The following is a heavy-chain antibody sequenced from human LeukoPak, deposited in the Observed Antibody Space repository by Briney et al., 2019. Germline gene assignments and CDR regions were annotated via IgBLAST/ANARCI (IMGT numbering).Heavy chain of an antibody. Sequence: SVKVSCKASGGTFSSYAISWVRQAPGQGLEWMGGIIPIFGTANYAQKFQGRVTLTADESTSTAYMELSSLRSEDTAVYYCARSPVGATDRTVGAFDIWGQGTMVTVSS. V-gene: IGHV1-69*13. CDR3: ARSPVGATDRTVGAFDI. CDR2: IIPIFGTA. J-gene: IGHJ3*02. D-gene: IGHD1-26*01. CDR1: GGTFSSYA.